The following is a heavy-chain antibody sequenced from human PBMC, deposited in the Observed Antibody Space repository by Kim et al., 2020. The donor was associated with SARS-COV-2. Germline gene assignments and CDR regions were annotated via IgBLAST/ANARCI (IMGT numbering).Heavy chain of an antibody. D-gene: IGHD6-6*01. CDR3: AKEYSSSSEGVEYGMDV. CDR2: IYSGGST. CDR1: GFTVSSNY. Sequence: GSLRLSCAASGFTVSSNYMSWVRQAPGKGLEWVSVIYSGGSTYYADSVKGRFTISRDNSKNTLYLQMNSLRAEDTAVYYCAKEYSSSSEGVEYGMDVWGQGTTVTVSS. J-gene: IGHJ6*02. V-gene: IGHV3-66*01.